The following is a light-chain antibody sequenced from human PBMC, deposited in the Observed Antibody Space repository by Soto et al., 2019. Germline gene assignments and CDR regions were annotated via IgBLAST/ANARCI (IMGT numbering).Light chain of an antibody. CDR3: QQYDNLPFT. Sequence: DLQMTQSPSSLSASVGDRVTITCQASQDISIYLNWYQQKPGKAPKLLIYHASNLETGVPSRFSGSGSGTGFTFTISSLQPGDIATYHCQQYDNLPFTFGGGTKVEIK. V-gene: IGKV1-33*01. CDR2: HAS. CDR1: QDISIY. J-gene: IGKJ4*01.